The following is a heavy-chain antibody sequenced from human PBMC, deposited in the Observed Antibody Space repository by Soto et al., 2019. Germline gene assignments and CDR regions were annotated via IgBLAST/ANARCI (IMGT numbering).Heavy chain of an antibody. V-gene: IGHV1-69*02. Sequence: QVQLVQSGAEVKKPGSSVKVSCKASGGTFSSYTISWVRQAPGQGLEWMGRIIPILGIANYAQKFQGRVTIAADKATSTAYMELRSLRCEETAVYYCASKTTWVQGTLVTVSS. D-gene: IGHD1-1*01. J-gene: IGHJ5*02. CDR2: IIPILGIA. CDR1: GGTFSSYT. CDR3: ASKTT.